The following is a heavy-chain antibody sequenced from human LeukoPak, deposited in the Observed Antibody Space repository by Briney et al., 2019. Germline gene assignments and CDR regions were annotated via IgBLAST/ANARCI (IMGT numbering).Heavy chain of an antibody. CDR1: GGSISSYF. J-gene: IGHJ4*02. V-gene: IGHV4-59*12. D-gene: IGHD2-8*02. Sequence: PSETLSLTCSVSGGSISSYFWSWIRQPPGKGLEWIVYIHYSGSTNYNPSLKSRVTISIDTSKNQFSLNLSSVTPADTAIYYCALGYCNAGACPFASWGQGTLVTVSS. CDR2: IHYSGST. CDR3: ALGYCNAGACPFAS.